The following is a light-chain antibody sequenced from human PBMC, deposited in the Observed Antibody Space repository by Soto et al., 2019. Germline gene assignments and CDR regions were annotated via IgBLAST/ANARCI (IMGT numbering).Light chain of an antibody. V-gene: IGKV1-39*01. Sequence: DIQMTQSPSSLSASVGDRVTITCQASQSISSYLNWYQQKPGKAPKLLIYAASSLQSGVPSRFSGSGSGTDFTLTISSLQPEDFATYYCQQSYSTPSFGPGTKVDIK. CDR3: QQSYSTPS. CDR1: QSISSY. CDR2: AAS. J-gene: IGKJ3*01.